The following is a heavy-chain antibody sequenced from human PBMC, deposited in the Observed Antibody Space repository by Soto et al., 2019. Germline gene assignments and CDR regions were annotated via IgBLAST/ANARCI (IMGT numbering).Heavy chain of an antibody. CDR3: AADAPTSKWDTGHFDH. CDR1: GFTFSSYA. J-gene: IGHJ4*02. D-gene: IGHD1-26*01. CDR2: ISYDGSNK. V-gene: IGHV3-30-3*01. Sequence: PGGSLRLSCAASGFTFSSYAMHWVRQAPGKGLEWVAVISYDGSNKYYADSVKGRFTISRDNSKNMVFLQMNSLKTEDTAVYYCAADAPTSKWDTGHFDHWGQGTLVTV.